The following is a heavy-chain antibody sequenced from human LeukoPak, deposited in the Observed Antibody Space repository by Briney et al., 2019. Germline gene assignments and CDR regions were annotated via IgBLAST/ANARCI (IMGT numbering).Heavy chain of an antibody. CDR2: ISGSGGST. D-gene: IGHD5-18*01. Sequence: GGSLRLSCAASGLTFSRYEMSWVRQAPGKGLEWVSAISGSGGSTYYADSVKGRFTISRDNSKNTLYLQMNSLRAEDTAVYYCAKDGGGYPRGYYFDYWGQGTLVTVSS. CDR3: AKDGGGYPRGYYFDY. CDR1: GLTFSRYE. V-gene: IGHV3-23*01. J-gene: IGHJ4*02.